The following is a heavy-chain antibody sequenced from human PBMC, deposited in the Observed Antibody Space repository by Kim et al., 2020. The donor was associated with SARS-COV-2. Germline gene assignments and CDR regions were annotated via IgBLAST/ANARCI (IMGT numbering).Heavy chain of an antibody. D-gene: IGHD6-13*01. CDR3: AKARGTAAGTGYYYYYGMDV. J-gene: IGHJ6*02. Sequence: RFTISRDNSKNTLYLQMNSLRAEDTAVYYCAKARGTAAGTGYYYYYGMDVWGQGTTVTVSS. V-gene: IGHV3-23*01.